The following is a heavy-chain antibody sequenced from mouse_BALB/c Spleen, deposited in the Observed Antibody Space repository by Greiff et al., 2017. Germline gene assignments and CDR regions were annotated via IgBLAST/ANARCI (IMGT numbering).Heavy chain of an antibody. CDR2: ISTYYGNT. J-gene: IGHJ4*01. D-gene: IGHD1-3*01. V-gene: IGHV1-67*01. Sequence: QVQLKESGPELVRPGVSVKISCKGSGYTFTDYAMHWVKQSHAKSLEWIGVISTYYGNTNYNQKFKGKATMTVDKSSSTAYMELARLTSEDSAIYYCARRGVGAMDYWGQGTSVTVSS. CDR1: GYTFTDYA. CDR3: ARRGVGAMDY.